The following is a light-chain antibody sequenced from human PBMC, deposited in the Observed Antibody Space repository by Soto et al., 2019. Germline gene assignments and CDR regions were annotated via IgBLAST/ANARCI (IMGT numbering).Light chain of an antibody. CDR1: RDVGSD. CDR2: AAS. Sequence: QMTQSPSSLSASVGARITITCRASRDVGSDVSWYQQKPGQAPKLVIYAASNLYTGVPSRFSGRRSGTEFTLTISSLQPEDGASYYGLQDYGDSWTFGQGTKVDIK. CDR3: LQDYGDSWT. V-gene: IGKV1-6*01. J-gene: IGKJ1*01.